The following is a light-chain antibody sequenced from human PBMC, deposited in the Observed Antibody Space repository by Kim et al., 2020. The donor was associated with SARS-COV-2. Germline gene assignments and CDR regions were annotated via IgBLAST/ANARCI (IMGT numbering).Light chain of an antibody. CDR1: QSIYSY. J-gene: IGKJ5*01. V-gene: IGKV1-5*03. CDR3: QQFYTYPIT. Sequence: ASVEDRVTMTCRASQSIYSYLAWYQQKPGNVPKILIYKASTLESGVPSRFSGSESGTEFTLTISSLQPDDFATYYCQQFYTYPITFGQGTRLEIK. CDR2: KAS.